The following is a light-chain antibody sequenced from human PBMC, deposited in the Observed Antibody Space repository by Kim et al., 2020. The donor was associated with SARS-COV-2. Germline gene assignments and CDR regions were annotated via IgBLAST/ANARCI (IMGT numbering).Light chain of an antibody. Sequence: DIEMTQSPATLSVSPGERATLSCRASQSVGTNLAWYRQNPGQAPRLLIYGASTRATGVPARVSGSGSGTQFSLTISSLQSEDFAVYYCQQYNNWPTWTFGQGTKLEIK. CDR2: GAS. CDR1: QSVGTN. V-gene: IGKV3-15*01. J-gene: IGKJ1*01. CDR3: QQYNNWPTWT.